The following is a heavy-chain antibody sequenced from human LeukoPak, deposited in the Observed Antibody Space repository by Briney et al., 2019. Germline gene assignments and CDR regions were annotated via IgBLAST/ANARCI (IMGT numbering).Heavy chain of an antibody. CDR1: GGSISSGSYY. CDR3: AREPPGY. CDR2: IYTNGGA. J-gene: IGHJ4*02. V-gene: IGHV4-61*02. Sequence: PSQTLSLTXTVSGGSISSGSYYWSWIRQPAGKGLEWIGRIYTNGGASYNPSLKSRVTISIDASKNQFSLKLSSVTAADTAVYYCAREPPGYWGQGILVTVSS.